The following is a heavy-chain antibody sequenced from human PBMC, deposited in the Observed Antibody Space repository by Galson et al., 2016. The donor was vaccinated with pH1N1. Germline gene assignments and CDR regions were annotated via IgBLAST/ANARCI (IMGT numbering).Heavy chain of an antibody. J-gene: IGHJ3*02. Sequence: PALVKPTQTLTLTCTFSGFSLSTSGVGVGWIRQPPGKALEWLAVIYWNEEKRYSPSLKSRLTITKDTSINQVVLTMTNMDPVDAATYYCARSLYGDYVSNAFDIWGQGTMVTVSS. D-gene: IGHD4-17*01. V-gene: IGHV2-5*01. CDR2: IYWNEEK. CDR3: ARSLYGDYVSNAFDI. CDR1: GFSLSTSGVG.